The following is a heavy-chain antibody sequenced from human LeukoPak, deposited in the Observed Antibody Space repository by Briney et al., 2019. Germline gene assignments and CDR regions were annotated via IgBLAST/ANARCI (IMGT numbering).Heavy chain of an antibody. Sequence: GGALRLSCAASGFTFSSYGMHWVRQAPGKGLEWVAFIRYDGSNKYYADSVKGRFTISSDNYRSTMYLQMSRLRAEDTAVNYCAKDRAVLRFLEWPTTHYYYYYMDVWGKGTTVTVSS. J-gene: IGHJ6*03. V-gene: IGHV3-30*02. CDR2: IRYDGSNK. CDR1: GFTFSSYG. D-gene: IGHD3-3*01. CDR3: AKDRAVLRFLEWPTTHYYYYYMDV.